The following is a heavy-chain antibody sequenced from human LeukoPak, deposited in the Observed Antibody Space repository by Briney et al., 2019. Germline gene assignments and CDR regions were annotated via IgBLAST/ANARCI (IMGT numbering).Heavy chain of an antibody. Sequence: PGGSLRPSCAASGFTVSSNYMSWVRQAPGKGLEWVSLIDSGGNTYYGDSVRGRFTISRDNSKNTLYLQMNSLRAEDTAVYYCARVAFRSSSYISGIDYWGQGNLVTVSS. CDR1: GFTVSSNY. CDR3: ARVAFRSSSYISGIDY. V-gene: IGHV3-53*01. D-gene: IGHD6-6*01. J-gene: IGHJ4*02. CDR2: IDSGGNT.